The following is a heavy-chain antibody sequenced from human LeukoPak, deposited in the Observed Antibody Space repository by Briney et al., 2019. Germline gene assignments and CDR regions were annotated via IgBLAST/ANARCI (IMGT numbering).Heavy chain of an antibody. CDR1: GASISSTPSY. D-gene: IGHD6-13*01. CDR3: ARRMPSSGYSYDF. Sequence: SETLSLTCTVSGASISSTPSYWGWIRQPPGKGLEWIGSIYYTGTTYYSPSLKSRVTISIDTSNNRFSLRLTSVTAADTALYYCARRMPSSGYSYDFWGLGSLVSVSS. CDR2: IYYTGTT. J-gene: IGHJ4*02. V-gene: IGHV4-39*01.